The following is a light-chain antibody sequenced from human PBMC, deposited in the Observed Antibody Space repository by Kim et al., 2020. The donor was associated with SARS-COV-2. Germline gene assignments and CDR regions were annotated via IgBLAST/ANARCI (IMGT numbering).Light chain of an antibody. Sequence: GQSITISCTGTGSDVGGYNLVSWYQQHPGEAPKLMIYEVSKRPSGVSNRFSGSKSGNTASLTISGLQAEDEADYYCCSYAGSSTFVFGTGTKVTVL. V-gene: IGLV2-23*02. J-gene: IGLJ1*01. CDR2: EVS. CDR3: CSYAGSSTFV. CDR1: GSDVGGYNL.